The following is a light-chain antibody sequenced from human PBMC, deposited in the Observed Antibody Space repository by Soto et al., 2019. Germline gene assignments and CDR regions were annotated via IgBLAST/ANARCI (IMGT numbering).Light chain of an antibody. Sequence: DIQMTQSPSSLSASVGDRVTITCRASQSISNYLNWYQQKPGKAPKLLIYAASGLQSGAPSRFSGSGSGRDFTLSISSLQPEDFATYYCQQSYRTPLTFGGGTKVEIK. J-gene: IGKJ4*01. CDR1: QSISNY. V-gene: IGKV1-39*01. CDR3: QQSYRTPLT. CDR2: AAS.